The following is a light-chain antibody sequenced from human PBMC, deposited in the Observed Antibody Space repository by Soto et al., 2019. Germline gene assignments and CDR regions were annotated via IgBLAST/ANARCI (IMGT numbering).Light chain of an antibody. J-gene: IGKJ1*01. Sequence: DIQMTQSPSSLSASVGDRVTITCRASQSISSYLNWYQQKPGKAPKLLIYAASSLQSGVPSRFSGSGSGTDFTLTISSLQPEDFATYYCQQGYSNPWTFGQGTKVDI. CDR1: QSISSY. V-gene: IGKV1-39*01. CDR3: QQGYSNPWT. CDR2: AAS.